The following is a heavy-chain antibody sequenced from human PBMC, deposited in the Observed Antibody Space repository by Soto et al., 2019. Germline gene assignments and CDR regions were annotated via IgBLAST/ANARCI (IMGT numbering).Heavy chain of an antibody. J-gene: IGHJ4*02. V-gene: IGHV3-48*01. CDR2: ISSSSSTI. D-gene: IGHD1-26*01. Sequence: GGSLRLSCAASGFTFSSYSMNWVRQAPGKGLEWVSYISSSSSTIYYADSVKGRFTISRDNAKNSLYLQMNSLRAEDTAVYYCARVGAPSVSVTSPGKTNYFDYWGQGTLVTVSS. CDR3: ARVGAPSVSVTSPGKTNYFDY. CDR1: GFTFSSYS.